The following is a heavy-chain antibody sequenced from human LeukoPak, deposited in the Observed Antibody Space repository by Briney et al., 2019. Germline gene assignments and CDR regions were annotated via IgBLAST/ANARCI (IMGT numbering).Heavy chain of an antibody. V-gene: IGHV1-2*02. CDR1: GYTFSGHY. CDR3: ASLWMDDAFDI. Sequence: GASVKVSCTASGYTFSGHYMHWVRQARSHGRRWMGWINPNSGGTHYAQKFQGRVTMTRDTSISTAYMELSRLRSDDMPVYYCASLWMDDAFDIWGQGTMVTVSS. J-gene: IGHJ3*02. D-gene: IGHD5-12*01. CDR2: INPNSGGT.